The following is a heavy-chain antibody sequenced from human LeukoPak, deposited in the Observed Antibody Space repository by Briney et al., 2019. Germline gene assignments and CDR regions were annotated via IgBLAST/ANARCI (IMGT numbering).Heavy chain of an antibody. J-gene: IGHJ4*02. D-gene: IGHD1-26*01. V-gene: IGHV3-74*01. Sequence: GGSLRLSCAASGSTFTSYWMHWVRQAPGKGLVWVSHISSDGTTTACADSMKGRFTISRDNAKSTLYLQINSLRDEDTAVYYCVRDRYGSYDYWGQGTLVTVSS. CDR3: VRDRYGSYDY. CDR1: GSTFTSYW. CDR2: ISSDGTTT.